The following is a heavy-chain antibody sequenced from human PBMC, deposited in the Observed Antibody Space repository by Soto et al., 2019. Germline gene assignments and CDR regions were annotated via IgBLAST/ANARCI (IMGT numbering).Heavy chain of an antibody. D-gene: IGHD5-18*01. Sequence: GGSLRLSCAASGFTFSSYAMSWVRQAPGKGLEWVSAISGSGGSTYYADSVKGRFTISRDNSKNTLYLQMNSLRAEDTAVYYCAKDQSDTAMVTVGFDYWGQGTLVTVSS. CDR3: AKDQSDTAMVTVGFDY. CDR2: ISGSGGST. J-gene: IGHJ4*02. V-gene: IGHV3-23*01. CDR1: GFTFSSYA.